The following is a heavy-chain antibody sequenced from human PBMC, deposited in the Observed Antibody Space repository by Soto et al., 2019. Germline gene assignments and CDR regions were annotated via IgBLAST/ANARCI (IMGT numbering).Heavy chain of an antibody. Sequence: PEGSLRLACAASGFTFSDYAMAWVRQPPGKGLEWVSSISGSGGSTYYADSVKGRCTVSRDNSKNTVYLQMKSLRAEDTAVYYCPKDHGKDAWGQGATGPV. CDR1: GFTFSDYA. CDR3: PKDHGKDA. V-gene: IGHV3-23*01. J-gene: IGHJ6*02. CDR2: ISGSGGST.